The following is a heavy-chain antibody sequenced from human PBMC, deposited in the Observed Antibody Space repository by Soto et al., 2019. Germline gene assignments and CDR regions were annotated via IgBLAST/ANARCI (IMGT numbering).Heavy chain of an antibody. Sequence: GASVKVSCKASGGTFSSYAISWVRQAPGQGLEWMGGIIPIFGTANYAQKFQGRVTVTADESTSTAYMELSSLRSEDTAVYYCARGHPVDTAMVSFVYWGQGTLVTVS. D-gene: IGHD5-18*01. CDR3: ARGHPVDTAMVSFVY. CDR2: IIPIFGTA. J-gene: IGHJ4*02. V-gene: IGHV1-69*13. CDR1: GGTFSSYA.